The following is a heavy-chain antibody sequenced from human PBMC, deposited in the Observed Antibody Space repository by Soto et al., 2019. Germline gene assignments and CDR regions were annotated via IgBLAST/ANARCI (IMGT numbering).Heavy chain of an antibody. CDR3: ARAVRMSGDAFDI. CDR1: GFTFGDYP. V-gene: IGHV3-49*03. Sequence: EVRLVESGGGLMQPGRSLRLSCTASGFTFGDYPMSWFRQAPGRGLEWLSYIRTNGYGETTEDAASVRGRFTTSRDDSKNIAYLQMDSLKTEDTAIYYCARAVRMSGDAFDIWGQGTMVTVSS. D-gene: IGHD3-10*01. CDR2: IRTNGYGETT. J-gene: IGHJ3*02.